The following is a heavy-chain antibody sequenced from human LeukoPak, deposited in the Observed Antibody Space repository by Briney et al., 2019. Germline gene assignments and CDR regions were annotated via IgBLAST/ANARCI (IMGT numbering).Heavy chain of an antibody. D-gene: IGHD3-22*01. Sequence: HPAGTLRLSCAVSGITLSNYCMSWVRQPPGKGLEWVAGISDSGGRTNNADSEKGRFTISRDNPKNTLYLQMTSLRAEDTAVYFCAKRGVVIRVILVGFHKEAYYFDSWGQGALVTVSS. J-gene: IGHJ4*02. V-gene: IGHV3-23*01. CDR3: AKRGVVIRVILVGFHKEAYYFDS. CDR1: GITLSNYC. CDR2: ISDSGGRT.